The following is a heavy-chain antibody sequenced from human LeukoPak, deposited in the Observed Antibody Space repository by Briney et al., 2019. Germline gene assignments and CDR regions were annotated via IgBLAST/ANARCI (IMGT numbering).Heavy chain of an antibody. CDR2: TNPNSVDT. CDR1: GYTFTGYY. CDR3: ARADSVPAGDYHYWYMDV. J-gene: IGHJ6*03. Sequence: ASVKVSCKASGYTFTGYYMHWVRQDLRQGLQWMGWTNPNSVDTEYPQKFQGRVTMTRDTSISTVYMELSSLRSDDTAVYYCARADSVPAGDYHYWYMDVWGKGTTVTVSS. D-gene: IGHD2-2*01. V-gene: IGHV1-2*02.